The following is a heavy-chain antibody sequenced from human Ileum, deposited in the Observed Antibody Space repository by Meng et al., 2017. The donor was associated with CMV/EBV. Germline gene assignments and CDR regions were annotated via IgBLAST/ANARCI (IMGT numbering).Heavy chain of an antibody. Sequence: ETLSLTCAASGFTLISYSMHWVRQAPGKGLEWVSSISYSSSYIFYADSVKGRFTISRDNAKNLVFLQMNSLSAEDTAVYYCARDWASDVWGQGTTVTVSS. V-gene: IGHV3-21*06. J-gene: IGHJ6*02. CDR1: GFTLISYS. CDR3: ARDWASDV. D-gene: IGHD3-16*01. CDR2: ISYSSSYI.